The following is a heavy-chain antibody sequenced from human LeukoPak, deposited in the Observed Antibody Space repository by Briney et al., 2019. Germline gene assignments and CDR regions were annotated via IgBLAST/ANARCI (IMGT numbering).Heavy chain of an antibody. CDR3: ARERKVEVSARQTVAFDM. CDR1: GGSFSEYH. Sequence: SETLSLTCAVYGGSFSEYHWSWIRQPPGKSLEWIGEINYTGRTHYNPSLTSRVTISIDMSERQFSLRLTSVTAADTAVYYCARERKVEVSARQTVAFDMWAQGTMVIVSS. CDR2: INYTGRT. V-gene: IGHV4-34*01. D-gene: IGHD5/OR15-5a*01. J-gene: IGHJ3*02.